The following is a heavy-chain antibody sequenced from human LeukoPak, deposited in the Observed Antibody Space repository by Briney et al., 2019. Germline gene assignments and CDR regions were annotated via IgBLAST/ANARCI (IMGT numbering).Heavy chain of an antibody. CDR3: ARDGDYSNYAHNWLDP. D-gene: IGHD4-11*01. J-gene: IGHJ5*02. CDR2: IIPILGIA. V-gene: IGHV1-69*04. CDR1: GGTLSSYT. Sequence: SVKVSCKASGGTLSSYTISWVRQAPGQGLEWMGRIIPILGIANYAQKFQGRVTITADKSTSTAYMELSSLRSEDTAVYYCARDGDYSNYAHNWLDPWGQGTLVTVSS.